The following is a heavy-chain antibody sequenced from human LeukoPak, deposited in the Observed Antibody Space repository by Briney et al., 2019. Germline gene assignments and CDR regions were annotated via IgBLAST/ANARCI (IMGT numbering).Heavy chain of an antibody. J-gene: IGHJ6*02. CDR3: ASCSNLYYYYYGMDV. CDR2: ISAYNGNT. V-gene: IGHV1-18*01. Sequence: GASVKVSCKASGYTFTSYGINWVRQAPGQGLEWMGWISAYNGNTNYAQKLQGRVTMTTDTSTSTAYMELRSLRSDDTAVYYCASCSNLYYYYYGMDVWGQGTTVTVSS. CDR1: GYTFTSYG. D-gene: IGHD4-11*01.